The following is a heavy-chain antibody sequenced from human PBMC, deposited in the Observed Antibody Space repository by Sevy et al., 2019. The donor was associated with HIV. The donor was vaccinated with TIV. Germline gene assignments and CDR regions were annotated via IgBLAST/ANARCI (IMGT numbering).Heavy chain of an antibody. CDR3: ARGRLRFLEWLDYYYGMDV. Sequence: SENLSLTCAVYGGSFSGYYWSWIRQPPGKGLEWIGEINHSGSTNYNPSLKSRVTISVDTSKNQFSLKLSSVTAADTTVYYCARGRLRFLEWLDYYYGMDVWGQGTTVTVSS. D-gene: IGHD3-3*01. CDR1: GGSFSGYY. CDR2: INHSGST. J-gene: IGHJ6*02. V-gene: IGHV4-34*01.